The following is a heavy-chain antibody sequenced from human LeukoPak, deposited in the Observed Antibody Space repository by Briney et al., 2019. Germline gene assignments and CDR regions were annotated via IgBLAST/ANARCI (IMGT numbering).Heavy chain of an antibody. CDR3: ARLVVSSWYHEVLLARDY. D-gene: IGHD6-13*01. CDR2: MYHSGST. J-gene: IGHJ4*02. Sequence: SETLSLTCAVSGGTISSNDWWNWGREPPGRGLEWIGEMYHSGSTNYNPSLKSRVTISGDKSKNPLSLKLSSVSAADTAVYYCARLVVSSWYHEVLLARDYWGQGTLVTVSS. CDR1: GGTISSNDW. V-gene: IGHV4-4*02.